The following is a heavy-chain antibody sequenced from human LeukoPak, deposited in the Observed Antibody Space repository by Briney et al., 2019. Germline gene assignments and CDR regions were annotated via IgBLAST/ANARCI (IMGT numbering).Heavy chain of an antibody. D-gene: IGHD2-2*01. CDR1: GFTFSSYV. J-gene: IGHJ4*02. CDR2: ISYDGSNK. CDR3: AKEGFCSSTSCYLRGFEY. Sequence: PGRSLRLSCAASGFTFSSYVMHWVRQAPGKGLEWVAVISYDGSNKYYADSVKGRFTISRDNSKNTLYLQMNSLRAEDTAVYYCAKEGFCSSTSCYLRGFEYWGQGTLVTVSS. V-gene: IGHV3-30*04.